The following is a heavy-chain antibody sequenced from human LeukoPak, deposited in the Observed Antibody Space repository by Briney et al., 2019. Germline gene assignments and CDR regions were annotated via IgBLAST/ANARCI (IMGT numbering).Heavy chain of an antibody. Sequence: ASVKVSCKASGYTFINHVHWVRQAPGHGLEWMGRIIPNGGATTYAQKFQGRVTMTSDTSTTTVYMELSSLRSDDTAIYYCARDAYGSDYWGQGTLVTVSS. V-gene: IGHV1-46*01. D-gene: IGHD3-10*01. CDR2: IIPNGGAT. J-gene: IGHJ4*02. CDR1: GYTFINH. CDR3: ARDAYGSDY.